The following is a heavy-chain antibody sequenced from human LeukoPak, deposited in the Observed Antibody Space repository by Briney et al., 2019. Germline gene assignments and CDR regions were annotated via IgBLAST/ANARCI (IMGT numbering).Heavy chain of an antibody. V-gene: IGHV1-69*06. Sequence: SVKVSCKASGGTFSSYAISWVRQAPGQGLEWMGGIIPIFGTANYAQKFQGRVTITADKSTSTAYMELSSLRSEDTAVYYCAKAPGGIAVADSFDYWGQGTLVTVSS. CDR2: IIPIFGTA. CDR3: AKAPGGIAVADSFDY. J-gene: IGHJ4*02. D-gene: IGHD6-19*01. CDR1: GGTFSSYA.